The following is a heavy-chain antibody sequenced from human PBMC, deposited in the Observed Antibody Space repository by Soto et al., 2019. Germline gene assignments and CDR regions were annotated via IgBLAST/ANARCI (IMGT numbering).Heavy chain of an antibody. CDR2: ISGSGGST. J-gene: IGHJ2*01. CDR3: AKDVPNCSSTSCNNWYFDL. CDR1: GFTFSSYA. D-gene: IGHD2-2*01. V-gene: IGHV3-23*01. Sequence: GGSLRLSCAASGFTFSSYAMSWVRQAPGKGLEWVSAISGSGGSTYYADSVKGRFTISRDNSKNTLYLQMNSLRAEDTAVYYCAKDVPNCSSTSCNNWYFDLWGRGTLVTVPS.